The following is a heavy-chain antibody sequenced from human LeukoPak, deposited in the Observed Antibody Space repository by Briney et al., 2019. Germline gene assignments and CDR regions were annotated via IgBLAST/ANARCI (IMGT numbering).Heavy chain of an antibody. CDR3: ASPHYYYDSSGLDAFDI. CDR2: IYPGDSDT. J-gene: IGHJ3*02. D-gene: IGHD3-22*01. Sequence: GESLKISCKGSGYSFTSYWIGWVRQMPGKGLEWMGIIYPGDSDTRYSPSFQGQVTISADKSISTAYLQWSSLKASDTAMYYCASPHYYYDSSGLDAFDIWGQGTMVTVSS. V-gene: IGHV5-51*01. CDR1: GYSFTSYW.